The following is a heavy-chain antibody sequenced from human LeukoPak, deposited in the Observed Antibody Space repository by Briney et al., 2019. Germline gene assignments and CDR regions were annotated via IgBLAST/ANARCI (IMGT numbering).Heavy chain of an antibody. V-gene: IGHV3-30*04. J-gene: IGHJ4*02. CDR3: ARVSGSGSYYNVHDY. CDR2: ISYDGSNK. CDR1: GFTFSGFA. Sequence: GGSLRLSCAASGFTFSGFAMHWVRQAPGKGLEWVAVISYDGSNKYYADSVKGRFTISRDNSKNTLYLQMNSLRAEDTAVYYCARVSGSGSYYNVHDYWGQGTLVTVSS. D-gene: IGHD3-10*01.